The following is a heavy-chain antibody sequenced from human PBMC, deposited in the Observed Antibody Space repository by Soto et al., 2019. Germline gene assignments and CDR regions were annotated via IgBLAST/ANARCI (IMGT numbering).Heavy chain of an antibody. Sequence: QVQLQESGPGLVKPSQTLSLTCTVSGGSISSGGYYWSWVRQHPGKGLDLIGYIYYSGSTYYSPTLKSRVIISLDTSKNQYSLKLRSVSAADTAVYYCARVWGYGGDSRFDYWGQGTLVIDSS. J-gene: IGHJ4*02. D-gene: IGHD2-21*01. CDR3: ARVWGYGGDSRFDY. CDR1: GGSISSGGYY. CDR2: IYYSGST. V-gene: IGHV4-31*03.